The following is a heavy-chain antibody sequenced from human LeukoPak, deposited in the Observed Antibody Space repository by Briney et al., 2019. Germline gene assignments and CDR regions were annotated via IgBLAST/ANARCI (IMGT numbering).Heavy chain of an antibody. J-gene: IGHJ4*02. V-gene: IGHV4-34*01. CDR3: ARTYSGYDYGLPNFDY. D-gene: IGHD5-12*01. Sequence: SETLSLTCAVYGGSFSGYYWSWIRQPPGKGLEWIGEINHSGSTNYNPSLKSRVTISVDTSKNQFSLKLSSVTAADTAVYYCARTYSGYDYGLPNFDYWGQGTPVTVSS. CDR1: GGSFSGYY. CDR2: INHSGST.